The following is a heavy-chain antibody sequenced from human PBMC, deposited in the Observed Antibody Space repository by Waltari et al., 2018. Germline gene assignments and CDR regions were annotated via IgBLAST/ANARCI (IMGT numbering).Heavy chain of an antibody. Sequence: QVQLMESGPGLVRPSEPLSLTCNVSGGSITSDYWSWVRQPPGKGLEWVGYIYHSGTTNYNPSRRSRVSISVDTSKTQFSLKLNYVTAADTAVYYCARGHSTGWYLSHWGRGALVTVSS. CDR1: GGSITSDY. D-gene: IGHD6-19*01. CDR2: IYHSGTT. CDR3: ARGHSTGWYLSH. V-gene: IGHV4-59*01. J-gene: IGHJ1*01.